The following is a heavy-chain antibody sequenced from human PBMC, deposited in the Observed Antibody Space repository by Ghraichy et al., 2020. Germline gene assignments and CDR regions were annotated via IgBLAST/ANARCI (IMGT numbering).Heavy chain of an antibody. V-gene: IGHV4-61*02. J-gene: IGHJ6*02. Sequence: SETLSLTCTVSGGSISSGTYYWSWIRQPAGKGLEWIGRFYTTGTTNYNPSLKSRVSISVDTSKNQFSLNLSSLTAADTAVYYCARVARYYYYGMDVWGQGTTVTVSS. CDR2: FYTTGTT. CDR3: ARVARYYYYGMDV. CDR1: GGSISSGTYY.